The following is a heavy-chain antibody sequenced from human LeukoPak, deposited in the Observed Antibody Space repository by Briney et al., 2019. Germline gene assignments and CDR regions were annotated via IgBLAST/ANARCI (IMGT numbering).Heavy chain of an antibody. V-gene: IGHV4-39*07. Sequence: SETLSLTCAVSGGSISSSNWWSWIRQPPGKGLEWIGSIYYSGSTYYNPSLKSRVTISVDTSKNQFSLKLSSVTAADTAVYYCATSRGLEYFDLWGRGTLVTVSS. D-gene: IGHD2-15*01. CDR3: ATSRGLEYFDL. CDR1: GGSISSSNW. CDR2: IYYSGST. J-gene: IGHJ2*01.